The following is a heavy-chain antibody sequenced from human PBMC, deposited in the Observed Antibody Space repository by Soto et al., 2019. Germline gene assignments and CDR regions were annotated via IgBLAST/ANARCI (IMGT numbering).Heavy chain of an antibody. V-gene: IGHV3-23*01. D-gene: IGHD2-2*01. CDR3: TLPGWDIVVVPAAIDY. J-gene: IGHJ4*02. CDR2: ISGSGGST. CDR1: GFTFSSYA. Sequence: GGSLRLSCAASGFTFSSYAMSWVRQAPGKGLEWVSAISGSGGSTYYADSVKGRFTISRDNSKNTLYLQMNSLRAEDTAVYYCTLPGWDIVVVPAAIDYWGQGTLVTVSS.